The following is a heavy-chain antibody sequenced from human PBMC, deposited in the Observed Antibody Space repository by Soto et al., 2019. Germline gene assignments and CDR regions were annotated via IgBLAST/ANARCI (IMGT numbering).Heavy chain of an antibody. CDR1: GGSFSGYY. Sequence: SETLSLTCAVYGGSFSGYYWGWIRQPPGKGLEWIGEINHSGSTNYNPSLKSRVTISVDTSKNQFSLKLSSVTAADTAVYYCARVSRPTNPFKSRKYYFDYWGQGTLVTVSS. CDR3: ARVSRPTNPFKSRKYYFDY. V-gene: IGHV4-34*01. J-gene: IGHJ4*02. CDR2: INHSGST. D-gene: IGHD2-8*01.